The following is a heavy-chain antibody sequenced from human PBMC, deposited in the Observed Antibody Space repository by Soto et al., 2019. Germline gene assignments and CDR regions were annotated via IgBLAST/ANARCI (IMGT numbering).Heavy chain of an antibody. CDR3: ARVAGGSLYAFDI. Sequence: SVKVSCKASGGTFSIYSISWVRQAPGQGLEWMGGIIPIFGTANYAQKFQGRVTITADESTSTAYMELSSLRSEDTAVYYCARVAGGSLYAFDIRGQGPMVTVSS. V-gene: IGHV1-69*13. J-gene: IGHJ3*02. CDR1: GGTFSIYS. CDR2: IIPIFGTA. D-gene: IGHD2-15*01.